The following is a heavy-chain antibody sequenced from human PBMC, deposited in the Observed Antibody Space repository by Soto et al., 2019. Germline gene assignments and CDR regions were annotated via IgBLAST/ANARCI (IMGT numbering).Heavy chain of an antibody. CDR3: ARLRLGELSHHYYYYYGMDV. Sequence: TLSLTCTVSGGSISSYYWSWIRQPPGKGLEWIGYIYYSGSTNYNPSLKSRVTISVDTSKNQFSLKLSSVTAADTAVYYCARLRLGELSHHYYYYYGMDVWGQGTTVTVSS. CDR1: GGSISSYY. CDR2: IYYSGST. J-gene: IGHJ6*02. D-gene: IGHD3-16*02. V-gene: IGHV4-59*01.